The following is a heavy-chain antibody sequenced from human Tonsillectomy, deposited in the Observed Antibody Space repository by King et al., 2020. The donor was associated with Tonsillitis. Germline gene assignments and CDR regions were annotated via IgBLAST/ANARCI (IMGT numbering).Heavy chain of an antibody. CDR3: GRRSLTTAWALDY. CDR1: GFTFSAYW. D-gene: IGHD2/OR15-2a*01. CDR2: IKDDGSQT. Sequence: VQLVESGGGLVQPGGSLRLSCAGSGFTFSAYWMTWVRQAPGEGLEWVADIKDDGSQTYCVESVKGRFTVSRDNAKNSLYLQMSSLRAGDTAVYYCGRRSLTTAWALDYWGQGTLVTASS. V-gene: IGHV3-7*03. J-gene: IGHJ4*02.